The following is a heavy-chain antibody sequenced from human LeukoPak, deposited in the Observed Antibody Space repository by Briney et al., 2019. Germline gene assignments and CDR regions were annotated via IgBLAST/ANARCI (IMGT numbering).Heavy chain of an antibody. D-gene: IGHD3-10*01. V-gene: IGHV1-58*02. CDR3: AATQSVVLWFGETNWFDP. Sequence: GASVKVSCKASGFTFTNSAMQWVRQARGQRLEWIGWIVVGSGNTNYAQKFQGRVTIIRDMSTSTAYMELSSLRFEDTAVYYCAATQSVVLWFGETNWFDPWGQGTLVTVSS. CDR2: IVVGSGNT. CDR1: GFTFTNSA. J-gene: IGHJ5*02.